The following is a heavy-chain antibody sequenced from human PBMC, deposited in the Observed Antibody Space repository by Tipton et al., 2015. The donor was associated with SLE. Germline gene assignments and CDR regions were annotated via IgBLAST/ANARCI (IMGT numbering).Heavy chain of an antibody. CDR3: ARAGDYFDY. V-gene: IGHV4-39*01. J-gene: IGHJ4*02. Sequence: TLSFTCAVYGGSISSSSSYYWAWIRQPPGKGLEWIGEINHSGSTNYSPSLKSRVTISVDTSKNQFYLNLMSVTAADTAVYYCARAGDYFDYWGQGTTVIVSS. CDR2: INHSGST. CDR1: GGSISSSSSYY.